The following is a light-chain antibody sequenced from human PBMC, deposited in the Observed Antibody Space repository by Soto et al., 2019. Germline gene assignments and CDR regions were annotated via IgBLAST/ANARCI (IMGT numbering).Light chain of an antibody. CDR1: SSNIGAGYD. V-gene: IGLV1-40*01. CDR2: ANK. J-gene: IGLJ3*02. Sequence: QSVLTQPPSVSGAPGQRVTISCTGSSSNIGAGYDVHWYQQHPGTAPKLLIYANKNRPAGVPDRFSASKSGTSASLAITGLQAEDEADYYCATWDDSLNGLVFGGGTKVTVL. CDR3: ATWDDSLNGLV.